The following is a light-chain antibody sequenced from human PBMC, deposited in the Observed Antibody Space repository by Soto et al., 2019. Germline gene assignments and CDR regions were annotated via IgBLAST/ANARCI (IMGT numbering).Light chain of an antibody. J-gene: IGKJ2*01. CDR2: GAS. CDR1: QSVSSSY. V-gene: IGKV3-20*01. Sequence: EIVLTKSPGTLSLSTEERATLSCRASQSVSSSYLAWYQQKPGQAPRLLIYGASSRATGIPDRFSGSASGTDFTVTICRLEPEELAGYYCQEYGGSPYIFGQRTNLEIK. CDR3: QEYGGSPYI.